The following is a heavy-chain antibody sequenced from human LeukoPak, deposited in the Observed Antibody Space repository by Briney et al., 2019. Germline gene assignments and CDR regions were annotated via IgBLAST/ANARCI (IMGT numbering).Heavy chain of an antibody. J-gene: IGHJ5*02. D-gene: IGHD4-17*01. V-gene: IGHV1-8*01. Sequence: ASVKVSCKASGYTFTSYDINWLRQATGQGLEWMGWMNPNSGNTGDAQKFQGRVTMTRNTSISTAYMELSSLRSEDTAVYYCARELAVTRNWFDPWGQGTLVTVSS. CDR1: GYTFTSYD. CDR2: MNPNSGNT. CDR3: ARELAVTRNWFDP.